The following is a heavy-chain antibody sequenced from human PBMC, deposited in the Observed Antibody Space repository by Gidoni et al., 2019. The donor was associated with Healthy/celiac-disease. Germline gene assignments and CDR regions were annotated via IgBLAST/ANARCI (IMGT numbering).Heavy chain of an antibody. V-gene: IGHV3-21*01. CDR2: ISSSSSYI. CDR1: GCTFSSYS. J-gene: IGHJ6*03. Sequence: EVQLVESGGGLVKPGGSLRLYCAASGCTFSSYSMNWVRQAPGKGLEWVSSISSSSSYISYADSVKGRFTISRDNAKNSLYLQMNSLRAEDTAVYYCARDGSITFYYYMDVWGKGTTVTVSS. D-gene: IGHD1-20*01. CDR3: ARDGSITFYYYMDV.